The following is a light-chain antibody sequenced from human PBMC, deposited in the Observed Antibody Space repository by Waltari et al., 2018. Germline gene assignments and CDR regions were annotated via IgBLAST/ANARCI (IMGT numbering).Light chain of an antibody. Sequence: DIVMTQTPLSLPVTPGEPASISCRSSQSLLHTDGYTYLDWYLQKPGQSPQLLIYGGSNRASGGPDRFSGSGSGTDCTLKISKVEAEDVGVYYCMQHKALPRTFGQGTKVEIK. CDR3: MQHKALPRT. V-gene: IGKV2-40*01. CDR1: QSLLHTDGYTY. CDR2: GGS. J-gene: IGKJ1*01.